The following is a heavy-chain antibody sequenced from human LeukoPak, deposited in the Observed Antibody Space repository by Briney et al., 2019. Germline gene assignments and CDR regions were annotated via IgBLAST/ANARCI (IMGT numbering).Heavy chain of an antibody. Sequence: PSETLSLTCTVSGGSISSYYWSWIRQPPGKGLEWVGYIYHSGTTYYNPSLKSRVSISVDTSKNQFSLKLSSVTAADTAVYYCARHDSTAYYVVDFWGQGTLVTVSS. D-gene: IGHD3-22*01. CDR2: IYHSGTT. V-gene: IGHV4-59*08. CDR3: ARHDSTAYYVVDF. CDR1: GGSISSYY. J-gene: IGHJ4*02.